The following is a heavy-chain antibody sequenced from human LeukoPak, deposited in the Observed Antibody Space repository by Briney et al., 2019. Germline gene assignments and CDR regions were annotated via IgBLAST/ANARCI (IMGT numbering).Heavy chain of an antibody. J-gene: IGHJ4*02. D-gene: IGHD6-13*01. CDR1: GFTFSDYY. V-gene: IGHV3-11*01. CDR3: AKAYSSSWQYYFDY. CDR2: ISSSGSTI. Sequence: GGSLRLSCAASGFTFSDYYMSWIRQAPGKGLEWVSYISSSGSTIYYADSVKGRFTISRDNAKNSLYLQMNSLRVEDTAVYYCAKAYSSSWQYYFDYWGQGTLVTVSS.